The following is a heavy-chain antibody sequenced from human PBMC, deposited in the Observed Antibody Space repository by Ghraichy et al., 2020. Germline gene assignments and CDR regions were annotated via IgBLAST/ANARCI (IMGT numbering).Heavy chain of an antibody. Sequence: ASVKVSRKASGYTFIGYSINWVRQAPGQGLEWMGWINTNTGNPTYAQGFTGRFVFSLDTSVSTAYLQISSLKAEDTAVYYCARDEKVVQFDYWGQGTLVTVSS. CDR3: ARDEKVVQFDY. CDR2: INTNTGNP. D-gene: IGHD2-15*01. CDR1: GYTFIGYS. V-gene: IGHV7-4-1*02. J-gene: IGHJ4*02.